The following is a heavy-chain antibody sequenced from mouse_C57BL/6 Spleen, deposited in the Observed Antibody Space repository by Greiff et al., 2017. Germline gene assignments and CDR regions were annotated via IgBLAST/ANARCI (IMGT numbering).Heavy chain of an antibody. V-gene: IGHV1-15*01. J-gene: IGHJ2*01. D-gene: IGHD2-2*01. CDR3: TSEVTTRTPFGY. CDR1: GYTFTDYE. CDR2: IDPETGGT. Sequence: VQLVASGAELVRPGASVTLSCKASGYTFTDYEMHWVKQTPVHGLEWIGAIDPETGGTAYNQKFKGKAILTADKSSSTAYMELRSLTSEDSAVYYCTSEVTTRTPFGYWGQGTTLTVSS.